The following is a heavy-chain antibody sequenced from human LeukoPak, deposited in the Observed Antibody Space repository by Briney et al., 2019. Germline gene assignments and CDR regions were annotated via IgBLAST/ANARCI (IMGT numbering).Heavy chain of an antibody. D-gene: IGHD3-10*01. V-gene: IGHV5-51*01. CDR3: ARRYYGWGSYYNWFDP. CDR1: GYSFTSYW. Sequence: PGESLKISCKGSGYSFTSYWIGGVRQMPGKGLEWMGIIYPGDSDTRYSPSFQGQVTISADKSISTPYLQWSSLKATNPAIYYCARRYYGWGSYYNWFDPWGQGTLVTVSS. J-gene: IGHJ5*02. CDR2: IYPGDSDT.